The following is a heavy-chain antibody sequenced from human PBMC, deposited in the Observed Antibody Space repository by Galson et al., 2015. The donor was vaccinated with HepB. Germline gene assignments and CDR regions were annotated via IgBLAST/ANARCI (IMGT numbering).Heavy chain of an antibody. CDR1: GFTFSSYA. V-gene: IGHV3-30*04. CDR3: AKDYYYDSSGYEPLDY. D-gene: IGHD3-22*01. CDR2: ISYDGSKK. J-gene: IGHJ4*02. Sequence: SLRLSCAASGFTFSSYAMHWVRQAPGKGLEWVAVISYDGSKKYYADSVKGRFTISRDNSKNTLYLQMNSLSAEDTAVYYCAKDYYYDSSGYEPLDYWGQGTLVTVSS.